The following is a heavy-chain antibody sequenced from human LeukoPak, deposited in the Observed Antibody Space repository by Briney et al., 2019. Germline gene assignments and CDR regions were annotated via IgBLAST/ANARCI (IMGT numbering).Heavy chain of an antibody. CDR1: GGSISSYY. D-gene: IGHD3-3*02. CDR3: ARGRIPGHSAPDY. CDR2: IYYSGST. V-gene: IGHV4-59*01. Sequence: SSETLSLTCTVSGGSISSYYWSWIRQPPGKGLEWIGYIYYSGSTNYNPSLKSRVTISVDTSKNQFSLKLRSVTAADTAVYFCARGRIPGHSAPDYRGQGTLAAVCS. J-gene: IGHJ4*02.